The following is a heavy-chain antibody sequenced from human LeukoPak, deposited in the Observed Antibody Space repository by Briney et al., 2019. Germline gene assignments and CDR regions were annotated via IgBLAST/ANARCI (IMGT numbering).Heavy chain of an antibody. CDR2: IYYSGST. J-gene: IGHJ5*02. CDR3: ASIVVGTNWYDP. CDR1: GGSISSSGYY. V-gene: IGHV4-31*03. D-gene: IGHD2-2*01. Sequence: PSETLSLTCSVSGGSISSSGYYWNWIRQHPGKGLELIGYIYYSGSTYYSPSLRSRGTISVDTSKNQFSLKLSSVTAADTAVYYCASIVVGTNWYDPWGQGTLVTVSS.